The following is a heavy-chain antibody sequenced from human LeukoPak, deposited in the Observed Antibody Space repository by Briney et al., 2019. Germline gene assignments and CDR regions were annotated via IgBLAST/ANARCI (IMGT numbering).Heavy chain of an antibody. CDR1: GGSISSSSYY. CDR2: IYYSGNT. J-gene: IGHJ4*02. CDR3: ARHRIPAALASAFDY. D-gene: IGHD2-2*01. V-gene: IGHV4-39*01. Sequence: SETLSLTCTVFGGSISSSSYYWDWIRQPPGKGLEWIGAIYYSGNTNYNPSLKSRVTISVDTSKNQFSLKLSSVTAADTAVYYCARHRIPAALASAFDYWGQGTLVTVSS.